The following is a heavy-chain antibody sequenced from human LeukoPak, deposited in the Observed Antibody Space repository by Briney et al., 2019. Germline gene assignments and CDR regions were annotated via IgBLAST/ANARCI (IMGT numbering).Heavy chain of an antibody. CDR1: GYSFNNYW. Sequence: GESLKISCKGSGYSFNNYWIGWVRQMPGKGLEWMGIIYPGDSDTRYSPSFQGQVTISADKSISTAYLQWSSLKASDTAMYYCARRDYYGGNSGVYFQHWGQGTLVTVSS. J-gene: IGHJ1*01. CDR2: IYPGDSDT. CDR3: ARRDYYGGNSGVYFQH. D-gene: IGHD4-23*01. V-gene: IGHV5-51*01.